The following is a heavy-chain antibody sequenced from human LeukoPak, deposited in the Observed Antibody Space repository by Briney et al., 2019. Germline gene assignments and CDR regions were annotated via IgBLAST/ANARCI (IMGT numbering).Heavy chain of an antibody. D-gene: IGHD6-6*01. Sequence: SETLSLTCTVSGGSISTSNYYWGWIRQPPGKGLEWIGEINHSGSTNYNPSLKSRVTISVDTSKNQFSLKLSSVTAADTAVYYCARGRTQVARRSYYFDYWGQGTLVTVSS. CDR1: GGSISTSNYY. V-gene: IGHV4-39*07. CDR3: ARGRTQVARRSYYFDY. CDR2: INHSGST. J-gene: IGHJ4*02.